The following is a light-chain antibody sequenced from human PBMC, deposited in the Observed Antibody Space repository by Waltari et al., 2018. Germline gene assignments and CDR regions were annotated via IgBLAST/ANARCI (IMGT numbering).Light chain of an antibody. CDR2: RND. CDR3: QSYDTSLSVV. J-gene: IGLJ3*02. Sequence: QSVLTQPPSASGAPGQRVTISCSGSSSNIGSNIVNWYQQVPGTTPKLLIDRNDQRPSGVPDRFSGSKSGTSASLAITGLQAEDEGDYYCQSYDTSLSVVFGGGTKLTVL. CDR1: SSNIGSNI. V-gene: IGLV1-44*01.